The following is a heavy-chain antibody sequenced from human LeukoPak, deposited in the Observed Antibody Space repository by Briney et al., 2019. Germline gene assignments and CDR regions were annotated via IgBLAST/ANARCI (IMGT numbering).Heavy chain of an antibody. CDR1: GFTFSSYA. D-gene: IGHD6-25*01. CDR2: ISSSGTTI. CDR3: ARLISGGMDV. Sequence: GGSLRLSCAASGFTFSSYAMHWVRQAPGKGLEWVSYISSSGTTIFYADSVKGRFTISRDNAKNSLSLQMNSLRAEDTAVYYCARLISGGMDVWGLGTTVTVSS. V-gene: IGHV3-48*03. J-gene: IGHJ6*02.